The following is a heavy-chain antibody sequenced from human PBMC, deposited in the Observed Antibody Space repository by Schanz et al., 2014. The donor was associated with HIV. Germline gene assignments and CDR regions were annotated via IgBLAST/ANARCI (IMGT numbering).Heavy chain of an antibody. V-gene: IGHV1-8*01. CDR2: MNPNSGHT. CDR1: GYTFSSYD. J-gene: IGHJ5*02. Sequence: QVQLVQSGAEVKNPGASVKVSCKASGYTFSSYDINWVRQATGQGLEGMGWMNPNSGHTGYAQKFQGRVDMTRTPSISTAYMELRGLTSEDTAVYFCARARAKIEGRPVGNWFDPWGQGTLVTVSS. D-gene: IGHD6-6*01. CDR3: ARARAKIEGRPVGNWFDP.